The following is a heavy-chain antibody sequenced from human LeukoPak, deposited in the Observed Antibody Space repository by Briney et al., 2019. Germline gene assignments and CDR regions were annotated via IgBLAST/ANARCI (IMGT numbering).Heavy chain of an antibody. D-gene: IGHD4-17*01. J-gene: IGHJ4*02. Sequence: ASVKVSCTASGGTFSSYAISWVRQAPGQGLEWMGRIIPILGIANYAQKFQGRVTITADKSTSTAYMELSSLRSEDTAVYYCARAYYGGNSGGYYFDYWGQGTLVTVSS. V-gene: IGHV1-69*04. CDR1: GGTFSSYA. CDR3: ARAYYGGNSGGYYFDY. CDR2: IIPILGIA.